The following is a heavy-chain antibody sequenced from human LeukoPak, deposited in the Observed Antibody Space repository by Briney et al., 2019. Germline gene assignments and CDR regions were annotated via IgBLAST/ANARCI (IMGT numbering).Heavy chain of an antibody. Sequence: GGSLRLSCAASGFTFSKYAMSWVRQVPEKGLEWVSGISGSGGSTYYADSVKGRFTISRDNSKNTLYLQMNSLRAEDTAVYYCATAPGYSSSLGWFDPWGQGTLVTVSS. CDR3: ATAPGYSSSLGWFDP. CDR2: ISGSGGST. J-gene: IGHJ5*02. V-gene: IGHV3-23*01. CDR1: GFTFSKYA. D-gene: IGHD6-13*01.